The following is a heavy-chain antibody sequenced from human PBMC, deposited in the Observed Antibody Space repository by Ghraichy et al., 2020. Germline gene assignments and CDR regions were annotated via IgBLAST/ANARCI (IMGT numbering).Heavy chain of an antibody. D-gene: IGHD2-2*01. Sequence: GGSLRLSCAASGFTFSSYSMNWVRQAPGKGLEWVSSISSSSSYIYYADSVKGRFTISRDNAKNSLYLQMNSLRAEDTAVYYCARLGQLLAYYYGMDVWGQGTTVTVSS. J-gene: IGHJ6*02. CDR1: GFTFSSYS. V-gene: IGHV3-21*01. CDR2: ISSSSSYI. CDR3: ARLGQLLAYYYGMDV.